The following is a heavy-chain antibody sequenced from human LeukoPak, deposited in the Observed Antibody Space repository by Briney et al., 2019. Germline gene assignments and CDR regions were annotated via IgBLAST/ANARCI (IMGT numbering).Heavy chain of an antibody. CDR2: INAGNGNT. V-gene: IGHV1-3*01. CDR3: ASYASGGMYYYYYMDV. D-gene: IGHD2-2*01. CDR1: GYIFTSYA. Sequence: ASVKVSCKASGYIFTSYAMHWGRQAPGQRLEGRGWINAGNGNTKYSQKFQCRVTITTDESTSTAYMELSSVRYEDTAVYYCASYASGGMYYYYYMDVWGKGTTVTVSS. J-gene: IGHJ6*03.